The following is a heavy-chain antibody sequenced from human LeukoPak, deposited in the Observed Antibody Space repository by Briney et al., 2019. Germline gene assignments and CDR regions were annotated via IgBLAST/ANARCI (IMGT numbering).Heavy chain of an antibody. Sequence: PSETLSLTCTVSGGSISSSSYYWGWIRQPPGKGLEWIGSIYYSGSTYYNPSLKSRVTISVDTSKNQFSLKLSSVTAADTAVYYCARRRYYGSGSYLNFNYFDYWGQGTLVTVSS. D-gene: IGHD3-10*01. J-gene: IGHJ4*02. CDR1: GGSISSSSYY. V-gene: IGHV4-39*01. CDR2: IYYSGST. CDR3: ARRRYYGSGSYLNFNYFDY.